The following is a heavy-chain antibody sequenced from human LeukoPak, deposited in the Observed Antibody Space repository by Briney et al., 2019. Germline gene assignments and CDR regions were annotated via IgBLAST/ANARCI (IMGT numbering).Heavy chain of an antibody. V-gene: IGHV3-30-3*01. D-gene: IGHD3-22*01. CDR3: ARDLDYYDSSGPIDY. Sequence: GGSLRLSCAASGFIFSNYAMHWVRQAPGKGLEWVAVISYDGSNKYYADSVKGRFTISRDDSKNTLYLQMNSLRAEDTAVYYCARDLDYYDSSGPIDYWGQGTLVTVSS. J-gene: IGHJ4*02. CDR1: GFIFSNYA. CDR2: ISYDGSNK.